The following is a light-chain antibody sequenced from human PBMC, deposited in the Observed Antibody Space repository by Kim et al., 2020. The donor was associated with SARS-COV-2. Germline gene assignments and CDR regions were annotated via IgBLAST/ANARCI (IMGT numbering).Light chain of an antibody. CDR3: SSYTSSSTPV. CDR1: SSDVGGYNY. V-gene: IGLV2-14*03. CDR2: DVS. Sequence: QSALTQPASVSGSPGQSITISCTGTSSDVGGYNYVSRYQQHPGKAPKLMIYDVSNRPSGVSNRFSGSKSGNTASLTISGLQAEDEVDYYCSSYTSSSTPVFGGGTQLTVL. J-gene: IGLJ2*01.